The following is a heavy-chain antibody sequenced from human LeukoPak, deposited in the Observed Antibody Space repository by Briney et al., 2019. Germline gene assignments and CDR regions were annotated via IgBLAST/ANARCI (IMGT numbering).Heavy chain of an antibody. CDR1: GGSISSYY. J-gene: IGHJ5*02. Sequence: PSETLSLTCTVSGGSISSYYWSWIRQPPGKGLEWIGYIYYSGSTNYNPSLKSRVPISVDTSKNQFSLKLSSVTAADTAVYYCAGSSGAVAGTRGWFDPWGQGTLVTVSS. CDR2: IYYSGST. D-gene: IGHD6-19*01. CDR3: AGSSGAVAGTRGWFDP. V-gene: IGHV4-59*01.